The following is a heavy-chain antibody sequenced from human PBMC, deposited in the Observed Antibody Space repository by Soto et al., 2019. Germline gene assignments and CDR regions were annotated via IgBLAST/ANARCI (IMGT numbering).Heavy chain of an antibody. V-gene: IGHV5-51*01. CDR2: IYPGDSDT. J-gene: IGHJ6*02. D-gene: IGHD6-13*01. CDR3: ARIDQKTYSSSWYVARIERDYYYGMDV. CDR1: GYSFTSYW. Sequence: PGESLKISCKGSGYSFTSYWIGWVRQMPGKGLEWMGIIYPGDSDTRYSPSFQGQVTISADKSISTAYLQWSSLKASDTAMYYCARIDQKTYSSSWYVARIERDYYYGMDVWGQGTTVTVSS.